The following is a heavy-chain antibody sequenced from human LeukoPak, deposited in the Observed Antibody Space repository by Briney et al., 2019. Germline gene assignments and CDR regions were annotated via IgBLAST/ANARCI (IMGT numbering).Heavy chain of an antibody. CDR1: GGSFSGYY. V-gene: IGHV4-34*01. CDR3: ARGQYGSGSYYYY. J-gene: IGHJ4*02. Sequence: SETLSLTCAVYGGSFSGYYWSWIRQPPGKGLEWIGEISHSGSTNYNPSLKSRVTISVDTSKNQFSLKLSSVTAADTAVCYCARGQYGSGSYYYYWGQGTLVTVSS. D-gene: IGHD3-10*01. CDR2: ISHSGST.